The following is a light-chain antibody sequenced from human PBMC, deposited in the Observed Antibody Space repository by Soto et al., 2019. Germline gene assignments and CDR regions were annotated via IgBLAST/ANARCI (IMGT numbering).Light chain of an antibody. CDR1: QSVSDN. V-gene: IGKV3-15*01. CDR3: QQGSTWWT. J-gene: IGKJ4*02. CDR2: RAS. Sequence: MTQFPDKLYLSPGDSVTLSCRASQSVSDNLAWYQQKPGQGPRLLVYRASTRTLGIQARFSGSESGTEFTLTIRSLEPEDFAVYYCQQGSTWWTCGGGTKVDIK.